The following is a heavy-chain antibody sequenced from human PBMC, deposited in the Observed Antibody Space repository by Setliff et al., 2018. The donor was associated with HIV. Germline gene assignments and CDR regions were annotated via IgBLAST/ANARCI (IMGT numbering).Heavy chain of an antibody. CDR1: GYTFTDYY. D-gene: IGHD1-26*01. CDR2: VDPEDGET. J-gene: IGHJ5*02. Sequence: ASVKVSCKASGYTFTDYYMHWVQQAPGKGLEWMGRVDPEDGETIYAEKFQGRVTITADTSTDTAYMELSSLRSEDTAVYYCATDPPGKFGSYYSVWFDPWGQGTLVTVS. V-gene: IGHV1-69-2*01. CDR3: ATDPPGKFGSYYSVWFDP.